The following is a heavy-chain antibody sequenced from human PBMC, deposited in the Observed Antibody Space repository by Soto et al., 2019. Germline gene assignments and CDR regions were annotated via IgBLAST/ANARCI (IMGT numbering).Heavy chain of an antibody. CDR3: ARVFRQRSVMDV. V-gene: IGHV1-18*01. D-gene: IGHD3-9*01. CDR1: GYTFTSYG. Sequence: ASVKVSCKASGYTFTSYGISWVRQAPGQGLEWMGWISAYNGNTNYAQKLQGRVTMTTDTSTSTAYMELRSLRSDDTAMYYCARVFRQRSVMDVWGQGTTVTVSS. CDR2: ISAYNGNT. J-gene: IGHJ6*02.